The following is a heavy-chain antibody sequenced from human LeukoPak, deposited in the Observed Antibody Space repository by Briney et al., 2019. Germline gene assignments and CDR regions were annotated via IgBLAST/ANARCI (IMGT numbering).Heavy chain of an antibody. J-gene: IGHJ4*02. CDR3: ARGGGSYYHDY. D-gene: IGHD1-26*01. Sequence: SETLSFTCTVSGYSISSGYYWGWIRQPPGKGLEYIGSTYHRASTYYNPSLKSRVTISSDTSKNQFSLKLSSVTAADTAVYYCARGGGSYYHDYWGQGTLVTVSS. CDR2: TYHRAST. V-gene: IGHV4-38-2*02. CDR1: GYSISSGYY.